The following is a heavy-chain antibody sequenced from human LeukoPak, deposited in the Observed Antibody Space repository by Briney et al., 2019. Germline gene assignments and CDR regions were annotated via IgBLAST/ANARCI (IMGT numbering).Heavy chain of an antibody. D-gene: IGHD6-19*01. J-gene: IGHJ4*02. CDR3: ARVGGWYNLFDY. CDR2: INPSGGST. V-gene: IGHV1-46*01. Sequence: ASVKVSCKASGYTFTSYYMHWVRQAPGQGLEWMGIINPSGGSTSYAQKFQGRVTMTRDTSTSTVYMELSILRSEDTAVYYCARVGGWYNLFDYWGQGTLVTVSS. CDR1: GYTFTSYY.